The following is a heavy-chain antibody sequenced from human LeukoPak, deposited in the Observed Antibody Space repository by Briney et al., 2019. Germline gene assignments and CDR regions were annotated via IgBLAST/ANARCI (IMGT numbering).Heavy chain of an antibody. Sequence: PGGSLRLSCAASGFTFRTYWMSWVRQAPGKGLEWVANIKQDGSEKYYVDSVKGRFTISRDNAKNSLYLQMNSLRAEDTAVYYCARGLRNSGTYWGQGTLVTVSS. CDR3: ARGLRNSGTY. V-gene: IGHV3-7*01. D-gene: IGHD1-26*01. J-gene: IGHJ4*02. CDR2: IKQDGSEK. CDR1: GFTFRTYW.